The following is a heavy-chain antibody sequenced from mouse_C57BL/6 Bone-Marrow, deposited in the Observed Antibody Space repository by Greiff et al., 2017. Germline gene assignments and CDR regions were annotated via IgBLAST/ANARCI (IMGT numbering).Heavy chain of an antibody. D-gene: IGHD1-1*01. CDR3: ASAPLYYYGLY. V-gene: IGHV1-81*01. CDR2: IYPRSGNT. J-gene: IGHJ2*01. Sequence: VQLQQSGAELARPGASVKLSCKASGYTFTSYGISWVKQRTGQGLEWIGEIYPRSGNTYYNEKFKGKATLTADKSSSTAYMELRSLTSEDSAVXFCASAPLYYYGLYWGQGTTLTVSS. CDR1: GYTFTSYG.